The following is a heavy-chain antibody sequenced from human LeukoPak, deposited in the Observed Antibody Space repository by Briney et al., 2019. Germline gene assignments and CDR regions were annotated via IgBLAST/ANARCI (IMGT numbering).Heavy chain of an antibody. V-gene: IGHV3-11*03. D-gene: IGHD3-9*01. CDR1: GFTFSDYY. CDR3: ARQGGDILTGYLDY. CDR2: ISSSGTYI. Sequence: AGSLRLSCATSGFTFSDYYMSWIRQAPGKGLEWVSYISSSGTYINSADSVKGRFTISRDYPKNSLYLQMSSLRAEDAAVYYCARQGGDILTGYLDYWGQGTLVTVSS. J-gene: IGHJ4*02.